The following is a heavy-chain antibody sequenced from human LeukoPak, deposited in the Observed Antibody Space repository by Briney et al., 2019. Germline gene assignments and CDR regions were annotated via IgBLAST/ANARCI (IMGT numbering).Heavy chain of an antibody. V-gene: IGHV5-51*01. CDR3: ACDILTGYYAFDI. CDR1: GYSFTSYW. J-gene: IGHJ3*02. D-gene: IGHD3-9*01. CDR2: IYPGDSDT. Sequence: GESLKISCKGSGYSFTSYWIGWVRQMPGKGLEWMGIIYPGDSDTRYSPSFQGQVTISADKSISTAYLQWGSLKASDTAMYYCACDILTGYYAFDIWGQGTMVTVSS.